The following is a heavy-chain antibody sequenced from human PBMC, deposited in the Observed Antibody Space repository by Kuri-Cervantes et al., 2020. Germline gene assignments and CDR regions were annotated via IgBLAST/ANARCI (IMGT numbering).Heavy chain of an antibody. CDR1: GYTLTDLS. D-gene: IGHD1-1*01. CDR2: FGPEDGET. CDR3: ATESALTTLIRHPYYYYGMDV. Sequence: ASVKVSCKVSGYTLTDLSMHWVRQAPGKGLEWMGGFGPEDGETIYAQKFQGRVTMTEDTSTDTAYMELSSLRSEDTAVYYCATESALTTLIRHPYYYYGMDVWGQGTTVTVSS. J-gene: IGHJ6*02. V-gene: IGHV1-24*01.